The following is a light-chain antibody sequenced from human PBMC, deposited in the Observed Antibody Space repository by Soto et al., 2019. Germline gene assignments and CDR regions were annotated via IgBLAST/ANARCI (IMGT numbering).Light chain of an antibody. CDR1: QSVNSN. J-gene: IGKJ1*01. CDR3: QQYYKWPPWT. V-gene: IGKV3-15*01. CDR2: GAS. Sequence: ELVMTQSPATLSVSPGERATLSCRASQSVNSNLAWYQQKPGQAPRLLMYGASTRATGIPARFSGSGSGTEFTLTSSSLQSEDFAFYYCQQYYKWPPWTFGQGTKVESK.